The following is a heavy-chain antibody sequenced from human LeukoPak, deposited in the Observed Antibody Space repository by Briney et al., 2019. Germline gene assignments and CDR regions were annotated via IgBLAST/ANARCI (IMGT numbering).Heavy chain of an antibody. Sequence: GGSLRLSCAASGFTFSSYWMSWVRQSPGKGLEWVANIKPDGSEKYFMDSVKGRFTISRDNAKNALYLEMNSLRAEDAAVYYCARYSAVWFGESDYWGQGTLVTVSS. CDR2: IKPDGSEK. J-gene: IGHJ4*02. D-gene: IGHD3-10*01. CDR1: GFTFSSYW. CDR3: ARYSAVWFGESDY. V-gene: IGHV3-7*01.